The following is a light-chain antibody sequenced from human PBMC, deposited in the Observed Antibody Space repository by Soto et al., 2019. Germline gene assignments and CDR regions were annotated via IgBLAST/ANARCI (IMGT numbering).Light chain of an antibody. CDR3: QQYNNWPHMYT. V-gene: IGKV3-15*01. CDR2: GAS. Sequence: EIVMAQSPATMSVSPGERATLSCRASQSVSSNLAWYQQKPGQAPRLLIYGASTRATGIPARFSGSGSGTEFTLTISSLQSEDFAVYYCQQYNNWPHMYTFGKGTKLEIK. J-gene: IGKJ2*01. CDR1: QSVSSN.